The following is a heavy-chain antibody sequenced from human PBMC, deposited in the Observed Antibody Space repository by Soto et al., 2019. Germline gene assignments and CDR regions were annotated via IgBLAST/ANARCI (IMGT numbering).Heavy chain of an antibody. CDR1: GYTFTGNY. J-gene: IGHJ5*02. Sequence: ASVTVSCQASGYTFTGNYMHWVRPAPGQGLEWMGWLNPNRGGTNYAQKFQGRVTMTRDTSISTAYMELSRLISDDTAVDYCARAREGLRYLAWPTNWFDPWGQGTLVTVSS. CDR2: LNPNRGGT. D-gene: IGHD3-9*01. V-gene: IGHV1-2*02. CDR3: ARAREGLRYLAWPTNWFDP.